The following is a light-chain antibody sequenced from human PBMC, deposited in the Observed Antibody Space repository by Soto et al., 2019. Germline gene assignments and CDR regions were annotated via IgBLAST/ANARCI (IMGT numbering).Light chain of an antibody. CDR2: GVT. CDR3: SSYTSSAFVV. V-gene: IGLV2-14*01. Sequence: QSALTQPASVSGSPGQSITISCTGTSSDVGTYNYVSWYQQHPGKAPKLIIYGVTNRPSGVSNRFSGSESGNTASLTISGLQAEDEAGYYCSSYTSSAFVVFGGGTKLTVL. J-gene: IGLJ2*01. CDR1: SSDVGTYNY.